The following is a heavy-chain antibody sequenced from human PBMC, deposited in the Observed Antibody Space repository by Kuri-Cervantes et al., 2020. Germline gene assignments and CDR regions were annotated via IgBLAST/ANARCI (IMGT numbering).Heavy chain of an antibody. CDR1: GFTFSRYG. J-gene: IGHJ6*02. V-gene: IGHV3-30*03. CDR2: TLYDGSNK. CDR3: ARGDPVHFGGSYGYYYYGMDV. D-gene: IGHD1-26*01. Sequence: GESLKISCAASGFTFSRYGMHWVRQAPGKGLEWVAVTLYDGSNKDYADSVKGRFTISRDNSKNTLYLQMNSLRAEDTAVYYCARGDPVHFGGSYGYYYYGMDVWGQGTTVTVSS.